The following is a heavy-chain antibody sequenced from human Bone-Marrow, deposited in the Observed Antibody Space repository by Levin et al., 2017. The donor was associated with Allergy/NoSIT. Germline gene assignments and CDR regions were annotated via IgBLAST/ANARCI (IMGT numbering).Heavy chain of an antibody. Sequence: GESLKISCAASGFTCSDYHMSWIRQAPGKGLEWVSDISSSGNTIHYADSVKGRFTISRDNAKNSLYLQMNSLRADDAAVYYCASDIPLRGRTEYFHHWGQGTLVTVSS. V-gene: IGHV3-11*04. CDR2: ISSSGNTI. J-gene: IGHJ1*01. CDR1: GFTCSDYH. CDR3: ASDIPLRGRTEYFHH. D-gene: IGHD2-15*01.